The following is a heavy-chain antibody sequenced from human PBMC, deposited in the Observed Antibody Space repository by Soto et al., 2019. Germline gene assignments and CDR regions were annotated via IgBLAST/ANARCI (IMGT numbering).Heavy chain of an antibody. CDR2: IIPIFGTA. J-gene: IGHJ6*02. V-gene: IGHV1-69*13. Sequence: GASVKVSCKASGGTFSSYAISWVRQAPGQGLEWMGGIIPIFGTANYAQKFQGRVTITADESTSTAYMELSSLRSEDTAVYYCASAYCSSTSCCRGNYYYYGMDVWGQGTTVTVSS. CDR3: ASAYCSSTSCCRGNYYYYGMDV. CDR1: GGTFSSYA. D-gene: IGHD2-2*01.